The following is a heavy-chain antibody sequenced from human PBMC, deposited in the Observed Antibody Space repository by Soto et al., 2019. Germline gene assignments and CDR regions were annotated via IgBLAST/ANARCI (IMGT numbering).Heavy chain of an antibody. D-gene: IGHD1-1*01. CDR3: ARGEPGSPFDP. J-gene: IGHJ5*02. CDR1: GGSISSYY. V-gene: IGHV4-59*01. Sequence: SETLSLTCTVSGGSISSYYWSWTRHPPGKGLEWIGYIYYSGSTNYNPSLKSRVTISVDTSKNQFSLKLSSVTAADTAVYYCARGEPGSPFDPWGQGTLVTVSS. CDR2: IYYSGST.